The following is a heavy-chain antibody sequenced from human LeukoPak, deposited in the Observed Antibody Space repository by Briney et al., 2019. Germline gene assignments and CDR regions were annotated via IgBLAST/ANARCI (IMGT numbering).Heavy chain of an antibody. J-gene: IGHJ4*02. CDR3: ARDRLQYNYFDY. V-gene: IGHV4-30-2*01. D-gene: IGHD4-11*01. CDR1: GGSISSGGYY. CDR2: IYHSGST. Sequence: SETLSLTCTVSGGSISSGGYYWSWIRQPPGKGLEWIGYIYHSGSTYYNPSLKSRVTISVVRSKNQFSLKLSSVTAADTAVYYFARDRLQYNYFDYWGQGTLVTVSS.